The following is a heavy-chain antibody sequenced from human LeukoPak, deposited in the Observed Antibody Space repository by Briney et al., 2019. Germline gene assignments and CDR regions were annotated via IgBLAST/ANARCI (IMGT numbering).Heavy chain of an antibody. CDR3: VKGDGTTLYETPLDY. Sequence: TGGSLRLSCSASGFTFSSCAMHWVRQAPGKGLEYVSGISINGGTTYCADSVKDRFTISRDNSKNTLVLQMSSLRTEDTAVYYCVKGDGTTLYETPLDYWGQGTWSPSP. CDR2: ISINGGTT. CDR1: GFTFSSCA. V-gene: IGHV3-64D*06. J-gene: IGHJ4*02. D-gene: IGHD2-8*01.